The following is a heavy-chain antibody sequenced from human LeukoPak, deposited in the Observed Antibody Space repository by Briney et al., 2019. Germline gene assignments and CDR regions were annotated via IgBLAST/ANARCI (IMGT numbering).Heavy chain of an antibody. J-gene: IGHJ4*02. V-gene: IGHV1-46*01. CDR1: GYTFTRYY. CDR2: INPSGGST. Sequence: ASVKVSCKASGYTFTRYYIHWVRQAPGQGLEWMGIINPSGGSTSYAQKFQGRVTMTRDASTSAVYMDLSSLRSEDTAVYYCARGAGANSGGYWGQGTPVTVSS. D-gene: IGHD4-23*01. CDR3: ARGAGANSGGY.